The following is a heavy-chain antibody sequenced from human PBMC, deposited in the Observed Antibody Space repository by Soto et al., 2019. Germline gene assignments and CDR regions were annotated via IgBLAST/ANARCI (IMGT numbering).Heavy chain of an antibody. CDR1: GGSVSSGSYY. D-gene: IGHD3-10*01. V-gene: IGHV4-61*01. CDR2: IYYSGST. CDR3: ASSRTSGITMVRGPLCD. Sequence: SETLSLTCTVTGGSVSSGSYYWSWIRQPPGKGLEWIGYIYYSGSTNYNPSLKSRVTISVDTSKNQFSLKLSSVTAADTAVYYCASSRTSGITMVRGPLCDWGQGTLVTVSS. J-gene: IGHJ4*02.